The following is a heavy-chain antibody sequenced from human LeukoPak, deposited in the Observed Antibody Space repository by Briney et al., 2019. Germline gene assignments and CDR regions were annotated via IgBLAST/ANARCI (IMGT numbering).Heavy chain of an antibody. J-gene: IGHJ4*02. D-gene: IGHD4-17*01. CDR3: ARDRATVTTWFDY. CDR2: IWYDGSNK. Sequence: PGRSLRLSCAASGFTFSSYGMHWVRQAPGKGLEWVAVIWYDGSNKYYADSVKGRLTISRDNSKNTLYLQMNSLRAEDTAVYYCARDRATVTTWFDYWGQGTLVTVSS. CDR1: GFTFSSYG. V-gene: IGHV3-33*01.